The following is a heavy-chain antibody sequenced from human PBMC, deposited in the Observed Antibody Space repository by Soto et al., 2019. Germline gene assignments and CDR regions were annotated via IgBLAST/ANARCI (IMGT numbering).Heavy chain of an antibody. Sequence: NPSETLSLTCTVSGGSISSSSYYWGWIRQPPGKGLEWIGSIYYSGSTYYNPSLKSRVTISVDTSKNQFSLKLSSVTAADTAVYYCARQPSYFYDSSGYSFDYWGQGTLVTVSS. D-gene: IGHD3-22*01. CDR2: IYYSGST. CDR1: GGSISSSSYY. J-gene: IGHJ4*02. CDR3: ARQPSYFYDSSGYSFDY. V-gene: IGHV4-39*01.